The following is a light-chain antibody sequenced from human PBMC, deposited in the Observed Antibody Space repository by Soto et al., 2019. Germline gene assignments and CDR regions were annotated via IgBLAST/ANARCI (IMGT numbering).Light chain of an antibody. J-gene: IGKJ5*01. CDR3: QQRSQWPPMT. CDR2: DAS. Sequence: TQAPATLSVSPGERATLSCRASHSVSGDYLAWYQQKPGQAPRLLIYDASSRATGVPARFSGSGSGTDFSLTISSLEPEDVTVYYCQQRSQWPPMTFGQGTRLEI. CDR1: HSVSGDY. V-gene: IGKV3D-20*02.